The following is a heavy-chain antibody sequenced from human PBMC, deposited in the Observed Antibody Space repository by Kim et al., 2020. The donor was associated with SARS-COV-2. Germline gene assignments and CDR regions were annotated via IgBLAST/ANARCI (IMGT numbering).Heavy chain of an antibody. CDR3: AKDRASWYNWNYWAFDY. V-gene: IGHV3-30*18. Sequence: GGSLRLSCAASGFTFSSYGMHWVRQAPGKGLEWVAVISYDGSNKYYADSVKGRFTISRDNSKNTLYLQMNSLRAEDTAVYYCAKDRASWYNWNYWAFDYWGQGTLVTVSS. CDR2: ISYDGSNK. D-gene: IGHD1-7*01. CDR1: GFTFSSYG. J-gene: IGHJ4*02.